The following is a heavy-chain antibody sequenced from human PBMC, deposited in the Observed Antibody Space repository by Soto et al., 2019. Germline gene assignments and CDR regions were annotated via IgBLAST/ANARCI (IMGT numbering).Heavy chain of an antibody. V-gene: IGHV4-61*01. D-gene: IGHD3-10*01. Sequence: SETLSLTCTVSARSVSSGSYYWSWILQPRGQGLERSGCIYYSGRTNYNPSLKSRVTISVDTSKNQLSLKLSSVTAADTAVYYCEREGMVRGKGGYYGMDVWGQGTTVSVSS. CDR3: EREGMVRGKGGYYGMDV. CDR1: ARSVSSGSYY. CDR2: IYYSGRT. J-gene: IGHJ6*02.